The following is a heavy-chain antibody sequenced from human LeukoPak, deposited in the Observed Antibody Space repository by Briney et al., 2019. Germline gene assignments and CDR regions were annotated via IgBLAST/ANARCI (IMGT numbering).Heavy chain of an antibody. D-gene: IGHD2-2*01. Sequence: GASVTVSFTASGYTFTNYGISWVRQAPGQGLEWMGWISAYNGNTNYEQKLQGRVTMTTDTSTSTDYMELRSMRSDDTAVYYCARDKLGYCSSTSCYSQFDPWGQGTLVTVSS. V-gene: IGHV1-18*01. CDR1: GYTFTNYG. CDR3: ARDKLGYCSSTSCYSQFDP. CDR2: ISAYNGNT. J-gene: IGHJ5*02.